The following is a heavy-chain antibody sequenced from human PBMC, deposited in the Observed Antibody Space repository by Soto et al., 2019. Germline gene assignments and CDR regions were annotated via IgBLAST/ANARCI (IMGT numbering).Heavy chain of an antibody. V-gene: IGHV4-34*01. J-gene: IGHJ6*02. CDR1: GGSFSGYY. CDR3: ASGERMRSTSPLGYYYYYYGMDV. CDR2: INHSGST. Sequence: SETLSLTCAVYGGSFSGYYWSWIRQPPGKGLEWIGEINHSGSTNYNPSLKSRVTISVDTSKNRFSLKLSSVTAADTAVYYCASGERMRSTSPLGYYYYYYGMDVWGQGTTVTVSS. D-gene: IGHD2-2*01.